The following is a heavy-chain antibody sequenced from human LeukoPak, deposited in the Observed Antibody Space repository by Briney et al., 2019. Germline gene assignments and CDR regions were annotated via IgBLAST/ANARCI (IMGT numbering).Heavy chain of an antibody. Sequence: PSETLSLTCTVSGGSISSTIYYWGWIRQPPGKGLEWIGSIDYSGSTYYNPSLKSRVTISVDTSKNQFSLNLRSVTAADTAVYYCARTITVIKRYFDFWGQGTLVTVSS. CDR1: GGSISSTIYY. V-gene: IGHV4-39*01. D-gene: IGHD3-22*01. J-gene: IGHJ4*02. CDR2: IDYSGST. CDR3: ARTITVIKRYFDF.